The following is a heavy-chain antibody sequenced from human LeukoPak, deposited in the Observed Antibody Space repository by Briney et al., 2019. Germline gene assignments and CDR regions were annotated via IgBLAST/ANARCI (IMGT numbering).Heavy chain of an antibody. D-gene: IGHD5-12*01. Sequence: PGGSLRLSCAASGFSFSSSGMHWVRQAPGKGLEWVAFIGYDRGNKYYADSVKGRFTISRDISKNTLYLQMNSLRAADTAVYYCARDGCSGNDGLWGQGTLVTVSS. V-gene: IGHV3-30*02. CDR2: IGYDRGNK. CDR3: ARDGCSGNDGL. CDR1: GFSFSSSG. J-gene: IGHJ4*02.